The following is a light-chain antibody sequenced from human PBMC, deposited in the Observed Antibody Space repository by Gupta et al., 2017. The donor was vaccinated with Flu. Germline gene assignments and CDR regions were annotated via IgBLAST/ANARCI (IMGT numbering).Light chain of an antibody. J-gene: IGLJ2*01. CDR3: VLYMGNGIWV. CDR1: SGSVSTSYP. CDR2: TTN. V-gene: IGLV8-61*01. Sequence: QTVVTQEPSFSVSPGGTVTLTCGLSSGSVSTSYPPSWYQQTPDQAPRTLIYTTNIRSAGVPDRFSGSILGNKAALTIAGAQADDESDYYCVLYMGNGIWVFGGGTKLTVL.